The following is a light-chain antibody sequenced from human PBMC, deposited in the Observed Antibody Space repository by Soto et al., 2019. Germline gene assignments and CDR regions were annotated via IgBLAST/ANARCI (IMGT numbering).Light chain of an antibody. J-gene: IGLJ1*01. V-gene: IGLV2-23*02. CDR1: NSDIGSYNL. Sequence: QSALTQPASVSGSPGQSITISCTGTNSDIGSYNLVSWYQQHPGKAPKFLIYGVTKRPSGVSNRFSGSKSGNTASLTISGLQAEDEADYYCSSYAGTNNYVFGTGTKLTVL. CDR2: GVT. CDR3: SSYAGTNNYV.